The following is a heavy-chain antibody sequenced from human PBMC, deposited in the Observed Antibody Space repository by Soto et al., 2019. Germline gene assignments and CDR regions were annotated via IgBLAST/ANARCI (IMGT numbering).Heavy chain of an antibody. D-gene: IGHD5-18*01. CDR3: ARGGYSYGTNFDY. CDR1: GYSISSNYW. CDR2: MSYSGST. V-gene: IGHV4-28*03. Sequence: QVQLQESGPGLVKPSDTLSLSCAVSGYSISSNYWWGWIRQPPGKGLKWIGYMSYSGSTYYNPSLKRRVTMSLDTSKNQFSLKLSSVTAVDTAVYYCARGGYSYGTNFDYWGQGTLVTVSS. J-gene: IGHJ4*02.